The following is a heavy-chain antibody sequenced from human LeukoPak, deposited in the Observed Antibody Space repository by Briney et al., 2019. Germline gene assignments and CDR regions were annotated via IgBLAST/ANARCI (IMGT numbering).Heavy chain of an antibody. D-gene: IGHD4-17*01. J-gene: IGHJ4*02. CDR1: GYTFTSYG. V-gene: IGHV1-18*01. CDR2: ISVYNGNT. Sequence: ASVTVSFTASGYTFTSYGISWVRQAPGQGLEWMGWISVYNGNTNYAQKLQGRVTMTTDTSTSTAYMELRSLRSDDTAVYYCARDGDYGATGDYWGQGTLVTVSS. CDR3: ARDGDYGATGDY.